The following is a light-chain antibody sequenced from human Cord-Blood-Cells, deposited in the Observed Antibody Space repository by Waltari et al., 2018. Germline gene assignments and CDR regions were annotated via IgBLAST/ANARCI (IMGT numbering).Light chain of an antibody. V-gene: IGKV1-8*01. Sequence: AIRMTQSPPSFPASTGDRVTITCRASQGIRSYLAWYQQKPGKDPKLLIYAASTLQSRVPSRFSGSGSGTDFTLTISCLKTEDFATYYCQQYYSYPLPFGGGTKVEI. CDR1: QGIRSY. J-gene: IGKJ4*02. CDR2: AAS. CDR3: QQYYSYPLP.